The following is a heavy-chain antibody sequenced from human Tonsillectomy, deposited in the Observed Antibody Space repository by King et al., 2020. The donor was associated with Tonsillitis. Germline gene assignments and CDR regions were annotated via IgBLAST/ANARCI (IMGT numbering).Heavy chain of an antibody. CDR2: IGSSGGYI. Sequence: VQLVESGGGLVKPGGSLRLSCAASEFIFSTYTMNWVRQAPGKGLEWVSSIGSSGGYIYYADSVKGRFTITRANAENSLYLQMNSLRAEDTAVYYCARVKKYYYDSSGYPLDTFDIWGQGTMVTVSS. CDR3: ARVKKYYYDSSGYPLDTFDI. CDR1: EFIFSTYT. V-gene: IGHV3-21*01. J-gene: IGHJ3*02. D-gene: IGHD3-22*01.